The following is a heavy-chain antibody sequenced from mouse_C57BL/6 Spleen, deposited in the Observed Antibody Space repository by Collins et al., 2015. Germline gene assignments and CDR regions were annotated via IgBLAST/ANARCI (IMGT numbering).Heavy chain of an antibody. CDR2: IWSGGST. D-gene: IGHD2-4*01. CDR3: AKMDDYDGGFAY. Sequence: QVQLKQSGPGLVQPSQSLSITCTVSGFSLTSYGVHWFRQSPGKGLEWLGVIWSGGSTDYNAAFISRLSISKDNSKSQVFFKMNSLQADDTAIYYCAKMDDYDGGFAYWGQGTLVTVSA. CDR1: GFSLTSYG. V-gene: IGHV2-4*01. J-gene: IGHJ3*01.